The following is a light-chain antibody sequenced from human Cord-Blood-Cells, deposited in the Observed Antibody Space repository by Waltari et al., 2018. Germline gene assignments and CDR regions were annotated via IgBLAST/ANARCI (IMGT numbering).Light chain of an antibody. CDR3: CSYAGSSTPWV. CDR2: EGS. CDR1: SSDVGSYNL. Sequence: QSALTQPASVSGSPGQSLTISCTGTSSDVGSYNLVSWYQQHPGKAPKLMIYEGSKRPSGVSNRCSGSKSCNTASLTISGLQAEDEADYYCCSYAGSSTPWVFGGGTKLTVL. J-gene: IGLJ3*02. V-gene: IGLV2-23*01.